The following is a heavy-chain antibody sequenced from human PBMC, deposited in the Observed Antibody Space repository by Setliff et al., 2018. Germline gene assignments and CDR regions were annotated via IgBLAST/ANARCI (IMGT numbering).Heavy chain of an antibody. CDR1: GFGFTTFG. Sequence: ASVKVSCKTSGFGFTTFGFSWVRQAPGQGLEWLGPISPYSGNTNYPQWLQDRVTVTIDTSATTVYMELQSLRSDDTAVYYCVRSSAPQVVLAADFDFWGQGTPVTVSS. D-gene: IGHD6-19*01. J-gene: IGHJ4*02. CDR2: ISPYSGNT. V-gene: IGHV1-18*01. CDR3: VRSSAPQVVLAADFDF.